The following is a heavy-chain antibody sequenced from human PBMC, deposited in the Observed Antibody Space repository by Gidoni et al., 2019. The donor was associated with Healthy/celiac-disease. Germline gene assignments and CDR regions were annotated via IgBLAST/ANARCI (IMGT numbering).Heavy chain of an antibody. D-gene: IGHD5-12*01. V-gene: IGHV1-2*02. Sequence: QVQLVQSGAEVKKPVASVKVSCKASGSTFTGYYMHWVRQAPGQGLEWMGWINPNSGGTNYAKKFQGRVTMTRDTSISTAYMELSRLRSDDTAVYYCARSVEYSGYDPFDYWGQGTLVTVSS. CDR3: ARSVEYSGYDPFDY. CDR2: INPNSGGT. J-gene: IGHJ4*02. CDR1: GSTFTGYY.